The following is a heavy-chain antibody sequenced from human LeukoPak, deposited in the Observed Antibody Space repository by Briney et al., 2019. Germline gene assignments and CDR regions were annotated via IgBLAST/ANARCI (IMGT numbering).Heavy chain of an antibody. Sequence: GGSLRLSCAASGFTFSSYAMHWVRQAPGKGLEYVSAISSNGGSTYYANSVKGRFTISRDNSKNTLYLQMGSLRAEDMAVYYCARTSVSGYFDYWGQGTLVTVSS. CDR1: GFTFSSYA. V-gene: IGHV3-64*01. CDR2: ISSNGGST. CDR3: ARTSVSGYFDY. J-gene: IGHJ4*02. D-gene: IGHD5/OR15-5a*01.